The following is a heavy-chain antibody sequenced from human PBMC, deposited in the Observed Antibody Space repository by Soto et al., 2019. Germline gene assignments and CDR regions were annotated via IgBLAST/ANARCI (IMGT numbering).Heavy chain of an antibody. J-gene: IGHJ4*02. V-gene: IGHV3-30*03. CDR3: ARIFSYTYY. CDR2: ISYDGSNK. D-gene: IGHD1-26*01. CDR1: GFTFSSYG. Sequence: QVQLVESGGGVVQPGRSLRLSCAASGFTFSSYGMHWVRQAPGKGLEWVAVISYDGSNKYYADSVKGRFTISRDNSKTTLYLQMNSMRAEDTAVYYCARIFSYTYYWGQGTLVTVSS.